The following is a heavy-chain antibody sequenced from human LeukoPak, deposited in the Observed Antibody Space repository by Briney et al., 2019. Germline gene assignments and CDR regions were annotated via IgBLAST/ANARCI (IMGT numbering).Heavy chain of an antibody. V-gene: IGHV3-48*03. D-gene: IGHD2-21*02. Sequence: PGGSLRLSCAASGFTFSSYEMNWVRQAPGKGLEWVSYISSSGSTIYYADSVKGRFTISRDTSKNTLYLQMNSLRAEDTAVYYCAKGDAYCGGDCYPDWGQGTLVTVSS. CDR1: GFTFSSYE. J-gene: IGHJ4*02. CDR3: AKGDAYCGGDCYPD. CDR2: ISSSGSTI.